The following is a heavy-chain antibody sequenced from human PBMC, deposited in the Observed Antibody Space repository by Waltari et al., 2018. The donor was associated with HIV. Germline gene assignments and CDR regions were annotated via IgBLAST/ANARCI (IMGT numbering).Heavy chain of an antibody. CDR3: ARGQGLGTFDC. J-gene: IGHJ4*02. D-gene: IGHD6-19*01. V-gene: IGHV4-38-2*01. CDR2: ICHSGST. Sequence: QVQLQESGPGLVKSSETLSLTCAVSGYSISSGHYWGWIRQPPGKGLEWVGIICHSGSTYYNPSLKSRVTISADTSNNQFSLKVSSVTAADTAVYYCARGQGLGTFDCWGQGTLVTVSS. CDR1: GYSISSGHY.